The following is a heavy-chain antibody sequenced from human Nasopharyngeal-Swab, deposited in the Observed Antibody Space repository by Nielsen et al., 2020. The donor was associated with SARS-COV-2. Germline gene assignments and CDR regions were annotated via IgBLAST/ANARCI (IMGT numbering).Heavy chain of an antibody. CDR1: GFTFSRYW. Sequence: GGSLRLSCAASGFTFSRYWMHWVRLPPGKGLEWVSQIDVDGIRTTYEDSVKGRFTISKDNAKNTLYLQMNSLRAEDTAVYYCVRGGLGTGLENWGQGTLVTVSS. V-gene: IGHV3-74*01. D-gene: IGHD1-14*01. CDR2: IDVDGIRT. J-gene: IGHJ4*02. CDR3: VRGGLGTGLEN.